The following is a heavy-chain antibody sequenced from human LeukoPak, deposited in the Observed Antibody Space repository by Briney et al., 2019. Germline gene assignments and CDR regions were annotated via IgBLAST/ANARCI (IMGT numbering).Heavy chain of an antibody. Sequence: GSLRLSCAASGFTFRDYYMSWIRQAPGKGLEWISYISSSGTATYYADSVKGRFTISRDNAKNSLYLQMNSLRAEDTAVYYCARDLYDSSSPYYFDYWGQGTLVTVSS. CDR3: ARDLYDSSSPYYFDY. CDR1: GFTFRDYY. V-gene: IGHV3-11*01. D-gene: IGHD3-22*01. CDR2: ISSSGTAT. J-gene: IGHJ4*02.